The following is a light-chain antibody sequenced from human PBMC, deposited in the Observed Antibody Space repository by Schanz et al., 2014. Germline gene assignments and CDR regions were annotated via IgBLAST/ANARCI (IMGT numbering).Light chain of an antibody. CDR2: GGS. V-gene: IGLV2-14*02. J-gene: IGLJ1*01. Sequence: QSALTQPASVSGSPGQSITISCTGTSSDVGSTYLVSWYQQHPGEAPKLLILGGSIRPSGVSDRFSGSKSGNTASLTISGLQAEDEADYYCSSYRSGSTLYVFGTGTKLTVL. CDR1: SSDVGSTYL. CDR3: SSYRSGSTLYV.